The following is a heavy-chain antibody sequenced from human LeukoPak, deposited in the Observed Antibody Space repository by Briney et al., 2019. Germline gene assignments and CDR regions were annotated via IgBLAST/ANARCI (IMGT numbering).Heavy chain of an antibody. CDR2: INADGRST. CDR1: GFTFSSYW. V-gene: IGHV3-74*01. D-gene: IGHD4-17*01. Sequence: GGSLRLSCAASGFTFSSYWMHWVRQAPGKGLVWVSRINADGRSTSNADSVKGRFTISRDNAKNTLYLQMDSLRAEDTAVYFCAKAQTTSDFDYWGQGTLVTVSS. J-gene: IGHJ4*02. CDR3: AKAQTTSDFDY.